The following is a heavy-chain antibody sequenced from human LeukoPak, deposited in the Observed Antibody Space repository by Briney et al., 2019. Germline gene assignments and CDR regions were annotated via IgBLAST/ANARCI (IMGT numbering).Heavy chain of an antibody. Sequence: AGGSLRLSCAASGFTFRTYSFNWVRQAPGKGLEWVSSISSSSSYIYYADSVKGRVTISRDNAKNSLYLQMNSLRAEDTAVYYCARGFYDTLTGPDFWGQGTLVTVSS. V-gene: IGHV3-21*01. J-gene: IGHJ4*02. CDR3: ARGFYDTLTGPDF. CDR2: ISSSSSYI. CDR1: GFTFRTYS. D-gene: IGHD3-9*01.